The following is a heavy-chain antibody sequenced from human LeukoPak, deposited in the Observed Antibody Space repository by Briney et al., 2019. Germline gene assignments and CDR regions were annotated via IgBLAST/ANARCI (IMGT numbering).Heavy chain of an antibody. Sequence: GGSLRLSCAASGFTFSSYWMHWVRQAPGKGLVWVSRINSDGSSTTYADSVKGRFTISRDNAKNTLFPQMNSLRAEDTAVYYCARAAIPTATGWFDPWGRGTLVTVSS. D-gene: IGHD1-1*01. J-gene: IGHJ5*02. CDR1: GFTFSSYW. CDR3: ARAAIPTATGWFDP. CDR2: INSDGSST. V-gene: IGHV3-74*01.